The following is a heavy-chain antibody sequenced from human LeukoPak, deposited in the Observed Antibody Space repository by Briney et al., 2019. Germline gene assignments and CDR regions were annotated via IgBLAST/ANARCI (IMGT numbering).Heavy chain of an antibody. V-gene: IGHV3-13*01. CDR3: VREARGYHYTYFDY. Sequence: GGSLRLSCTASGFPLGSHDMHWVRQIPGQGLEWVAAVSSGFHAFFADSVQGRFTVSREDARNSLYLQMKSLRAGDTAVYYCVREARGYHYTYFDYWGQGTLVTVSS. J-gene: IGHJ4*02. D-gene: IGHD5-18*01. CDR2: VSSGFHA. CDR1: GFPLGSHD.